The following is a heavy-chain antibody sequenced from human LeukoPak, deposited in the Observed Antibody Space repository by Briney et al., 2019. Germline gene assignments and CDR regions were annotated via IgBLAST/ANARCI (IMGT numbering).Heavy chain of an antibody. Sequence: GGSLRLSCAASGFTFTDYWMSWVRQAPGKGLEWVANTNQDGSERYYVDSLKGRFTISRDNAKNSIYLKINSLRVEDTAVYYCARDQGLYSSSWPLFDYWGQGTLVTVSS. D-gene: IGHD6-13*01. V-gene: IGHV3-7*05. CDR2: TNQDGSER. CDR1: GFTFTDYW. CDR3: ARDQGLYSSSWPLFDY. J-gene: IGHJ4*02.